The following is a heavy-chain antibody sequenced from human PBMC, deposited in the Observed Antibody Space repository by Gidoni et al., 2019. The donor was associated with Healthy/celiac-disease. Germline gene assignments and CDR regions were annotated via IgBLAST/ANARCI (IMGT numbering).Heavy chain of an antibody. J-gene: IGHJ6*03. D-gene: IGHD3-10*01. V-gene: IGHV3-23*01. Sequence: EVQLLESGGGLVQPGGSLRLSCAASGFPFSSYAMSWVRQAPGKGLEWVSAISGSGGSTYYADSVKGRFTISRDNSKNTLYLQMNSLRAEDTAVYYCRSHYYGSGADYYMDVWGKGTTVTVSS. CDR1: GFPFSSYA. CDR3: RSHYYGSGADYYMDV. CDR2: ISGSGGST.